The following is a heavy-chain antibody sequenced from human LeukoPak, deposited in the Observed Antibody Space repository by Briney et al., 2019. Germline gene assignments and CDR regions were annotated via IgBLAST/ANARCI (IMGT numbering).Heavy chain of an antibody. D-gene: IGHD4-11*01. CDR3: ARGYDYRGTVPTDY. Sequence: ASVKVSCKASGYTFTGYYMHWVRQAPGQGLEWMGWINPNSGGTNYAQKFQGRVTMTRDTSISTAYMELSRLRSDDTAVYYCARGYDYRGTVPTDYWGQGTLVTVSS. CDR1: GYTFTGYY. J-gene: IGHJ4*02. V-gene: IGHV1-2*02. CDR2: INPNSGGT.